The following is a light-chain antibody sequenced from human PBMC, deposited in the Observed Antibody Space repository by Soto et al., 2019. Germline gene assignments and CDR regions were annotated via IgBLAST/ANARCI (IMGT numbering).Light chain of an antibody. CDR1: SSDVGGYNY. J-gene: IGLJ1*01. V-gene: IGLV2-8*01. CDR2: EVT. Sequence: QSVLTQPPSASGSPGQSVTISCTGTSSDVGGYNYVSSYQQHPGKAPKLMIYEVTKRPSGVPDRFSGSKSGNTASLTVSGLQAEDEADYYCSSYAGSLYVFGTGTKVTVL. CDR3: SSYAGSLYV.